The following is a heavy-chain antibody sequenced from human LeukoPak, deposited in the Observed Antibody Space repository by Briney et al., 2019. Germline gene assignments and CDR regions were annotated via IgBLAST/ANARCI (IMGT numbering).Heavy chain of an antibody. D-gene: IGHD6-13*01. Sequence: PSETLSLTCTVSSYSISSGYYWGWIRQPPGKGLEWIGSIYHSGGTYYNPSLKSRVTISVDTSKNQFSLKLSSVTAADTAVYYCARVASSSWYEDYWGQGILVTVSS. V-gene: IGHV4-38-2*02. CDR1: SYSISSGYY. CDR3: ARVASSSWYEDY. J-gene: IGHJ4*02. CDR2: IYHSGGT.